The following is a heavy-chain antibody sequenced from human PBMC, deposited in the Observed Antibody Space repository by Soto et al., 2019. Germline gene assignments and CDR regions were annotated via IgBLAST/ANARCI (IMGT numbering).Heavy chain of an antibody. V-gene: IGHV1-69*13. CDR2: ITPIYPTT. J-gene: IGHJ4*02. CDR3: ARIPRYSFPTSDDLDS. CDR1: VGTFYTYT. Sequence: GXSVKVSCKASVGTFYTYTFSWVRQAPGQGLEWMGSITPIYPTTNYAEKFQGRLTVTADGSTNTAYMELNSLTSDDTAVYYCARIPRYSFPTSDDLDSWGQGPLVTVSS. D-gene: IGHD5-18*01.